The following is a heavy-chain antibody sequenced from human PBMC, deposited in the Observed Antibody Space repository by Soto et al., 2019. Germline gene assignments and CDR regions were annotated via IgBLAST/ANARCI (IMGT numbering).Heavy chain of an antibody. CDR2: VYYSGST. D-gene: IGHD1-26*01. Sequence: QLQLQESGPGRVKPSETLSLTCTVSGGSISSSSYYWGWIRQPPGQGLEWIGSVYYSGSTYYYPSLKSRVNRSVDTSKNQFSLKLSSVTAADAGVYYCARLVVGALFDDWGQGTLVTVSS. CDR1: GGSISSSSYY. J-gene: IGHJ4*02. CDR3: ARLVVGALFDD. V-gene: IGHV4-39*01.